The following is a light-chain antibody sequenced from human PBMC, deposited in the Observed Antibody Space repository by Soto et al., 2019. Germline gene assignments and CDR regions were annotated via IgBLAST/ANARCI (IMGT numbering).Light chain of an antibody. Sequence: DIVLTQSPGTRSLSPGETATLSCRASQSLAGNYLAWYQQKPGQAPRLLISGASSRATGIPDRFSGSGSGTDFTLTISRLEPEDFAVYYCQQYVSKTTFGPGTKVDIK. J-gene: IGKJ3*01. CDR2: GAS. CDR3: QQYVSKTT. V-gene: IGKV3-20*01. CDR1: QSLAGNY.